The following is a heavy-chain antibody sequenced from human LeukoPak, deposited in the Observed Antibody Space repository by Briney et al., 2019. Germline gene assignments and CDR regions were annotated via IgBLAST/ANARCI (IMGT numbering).Heavy chain of an antibody. CDR2: ISSSGSTI. D-gene: IGHD3-10*02. Sequence: GGSLRLSCAASGFTLSSYEMICVPQAPGKGLEGVSYISSSGSTIYYADSVKGRFTITRDNAKKSLYVQMNSLRAEDTAVYYRAELGITMIGGVWGKGTTVTISS. CDR3: AELGITMIGGV. CDR1: GFTLSSYE. J-gene: IGHJ6*04. V-gene: IGHV3-48*03.